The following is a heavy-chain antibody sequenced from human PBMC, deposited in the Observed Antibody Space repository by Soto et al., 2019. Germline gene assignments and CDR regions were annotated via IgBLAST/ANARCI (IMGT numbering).Heavy chain of an antibody. CDR3: ARDTKSGYGQYYYYYGMDV. CDR2: ISSSSSYI. D-gene: IGHD5-18*01. J-gene: IGHJ6*02. V-gene: IGHV3-21*01. Sequence: GGSLRLSCAASGFTFSSYSMNWVRQAPWKGLEWVSSISSSSSYIYYADSVKGRFTISRDNAKNSLYLQMNSLRAEDTAVYYCARDTKSGYGQYYYYYGMDVWGQGPTVTVS. CDR1: GFTFSSYS.